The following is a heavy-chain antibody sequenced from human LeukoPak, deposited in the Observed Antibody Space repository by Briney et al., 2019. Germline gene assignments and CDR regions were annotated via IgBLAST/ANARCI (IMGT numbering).Heavy chain of an antibody. Sequence: PVGSLSLSCAASGFTITNSWVSWVRPAPGKVLVSVSSINTGGSSTSYADSVRGRFTISRDNAKTAVYLQINSLRAEDTAVYYCARVRGVDFEYWGQGTLVTVSS. D-gene: IGHD3-10*01. J-gene: IGHJ4*02. CDR2: INTGGSST. CDR1: GFTITNSW. V-gene: IGHV3-74*01. CDR3: ARVRGVDFEY.